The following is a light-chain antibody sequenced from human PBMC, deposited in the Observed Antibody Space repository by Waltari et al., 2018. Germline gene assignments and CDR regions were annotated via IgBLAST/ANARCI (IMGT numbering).Light chain of an antibody. CDR3: QSYDSRLNGHVF. J-gene: IGLJ7*01. CDR2: ESN. V-gene: IGLV1-40*01. CDR1: GSTFGGYF. Sequence: QSVLTQPPSVSGAPGQRVTISCTGSGSTFGGYFVQWFQHLPGLAPKLLINESNKRPSGVSPRFSGSHSPSSASLTIAGLQSEDEADYYCQSYDSRLNGHVFFGGGTRLTVL.